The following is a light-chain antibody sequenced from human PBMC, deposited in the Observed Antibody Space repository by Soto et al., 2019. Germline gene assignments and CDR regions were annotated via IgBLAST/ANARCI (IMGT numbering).Light chain of an antibody. CDR1: SSDVGGYNY. Sequence: QSALTQPASVSGSPGQSITISCTGTSSDVGGYNYVSWYQQHPGKAPKLMIYEVSNRPPGVSSRFSGSKSGNTASLTISGLQAEDEDDYYCSSYTSSSTLVFGGGTQLTVL. V-gene: IGLV2-14*01. J-gene: IGLJ3*02. CDR2: EVS. CDR3: SSYTSSSTLV.